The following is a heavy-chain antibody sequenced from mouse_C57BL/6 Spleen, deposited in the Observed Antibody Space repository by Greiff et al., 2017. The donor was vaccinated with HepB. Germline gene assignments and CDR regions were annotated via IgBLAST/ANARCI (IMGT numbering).Heavy chain of an antibody. Sequence: EVKLEESGGGLVKPGGSLKLSCAASGFTFSDYGMHWVRQAPEKGLEWVAYISSGSSTIYYADTVKGRFTISRDNAKNTLFLQMTSLRSEDTAMYYCARRYSNYVDYYAMDYWGQGTSVTVSS. V-gene: IGHV5-17*01. CDR3: ARRYSNYVDYYAMDY. CDR1: GFTFSDYG. D-gene: IGHD2-5*01. CDR2: ISSGSSTI. J-gene: IGHJ4*01.